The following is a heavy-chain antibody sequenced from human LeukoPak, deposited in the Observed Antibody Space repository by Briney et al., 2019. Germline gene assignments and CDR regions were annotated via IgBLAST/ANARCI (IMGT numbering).Heavy chain of an antibody. Sequence: SETLSLTCTVSGGSISSSSYYWGWIRQPPGKGLEWIGSIYYSGSTNYNPSLKSRVTISVDTSKNQFSLKLSSVTAADTAVYYCARRGAARPYYYYYMDVWGKGTTVTVSS. CDR1: GGSISSSSYY. CDR3: ARRGAARPYYYYYMDV. CDR2: IYYSGST. D-gene: IGHD6-6*01. J-gene: IGHJ6*03. V-gene: IGHV4-39*07.